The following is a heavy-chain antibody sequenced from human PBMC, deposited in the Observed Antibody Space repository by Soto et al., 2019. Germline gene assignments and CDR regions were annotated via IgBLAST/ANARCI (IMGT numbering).Heavy chain of an antibody. D-gene: IGHD3-9*01. CDR3: AKDARGRYFDCSPYYFDY. J-gene: IGHJ4*02. CDR2: ISGSGGST. V-gene: IGHV3-23*01. Sequence: GGSLRLSCAASGFTFSSYAMSWVRQAPGKGLEWVSAISGSGGSTYYADSVKGRFTISRDNSKNTLYLQMNSLRAEDAAVYYCAKDARGRYFDCSPYYFDYWGQGTLVTVSS. CDR1: GFTFSSYA.